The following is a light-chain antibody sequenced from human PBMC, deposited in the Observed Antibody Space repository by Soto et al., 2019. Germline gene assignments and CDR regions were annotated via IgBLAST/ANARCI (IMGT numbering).Light chain of an antibody. CDR1: QSVSSY. V-gene: IGKV3-11*01. Sequence: EIVLTQSPATLSLSPGERATLSCRASQSVSSYLAWYQQKPGQAPRLLIYGASTRATGIPARFSGSGSGTDFTLTIRSLEPEDFAIYYCQQRSNWPSISFGQGTRREIK. J-gene: IGKJ5*01. CDR2: GAS. CDR3: QQRSNWPSIS.